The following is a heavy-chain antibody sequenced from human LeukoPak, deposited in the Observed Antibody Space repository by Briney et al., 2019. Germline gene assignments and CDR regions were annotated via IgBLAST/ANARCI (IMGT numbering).Heavy chain of an antibody. D-gene: IGHD3-10*01. CDR2: IYHSGST. V-gene: IGHV4-59*08. CDR1: GGSISSYY. Sequence: SETLSLTCTVSGGSISSYYWSWIRQPPGKGLVWIGTIYHSGSTYYNPSLKSRVTISVDTSKNQFSLKLSSVTAADTAVYYCARSNFGIDAFDIWGQGTMVTVSS. CDR3: ARSNFGIDAFDI. J-gene: IGHJ3*02.